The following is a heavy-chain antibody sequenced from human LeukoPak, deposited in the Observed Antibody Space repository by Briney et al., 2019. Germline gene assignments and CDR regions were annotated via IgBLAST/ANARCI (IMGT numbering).Heavy chain of an antibody. CDR3: AREGLATMIRGVIPY. Sequence: PSETLSLTCTDSGGSVSSGSYYWSWIRQPPGKGLEWIGYIYYSGNTNYNPSLKSRVTISVDTSKNQFSLKLSSVTAADTAVYYCAREGLATMIRGVIPYWGQGTLVTVSS. V-gene: IGHV4-61*01. CDR1: GGSVSSGSYY. CDR2: IYYSGNT. J-gene: IGHJ4*02. D-gene: IGHD3-10*01.